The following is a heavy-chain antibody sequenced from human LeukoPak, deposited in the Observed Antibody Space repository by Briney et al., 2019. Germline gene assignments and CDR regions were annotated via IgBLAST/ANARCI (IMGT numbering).Heavy chain of an antibody. J-gene: IGHJ4*02. D-gene: IGHD6-19*01. CDR1: GFTFSSYA. CDR2: ISYDGSNK. CDR3: ARDGWQWLSNLPHY. V-gene: IGHV3-30*04. Sequence: AGGSLRLSCAASGFTFSSYAMHWVRQAPGKGLEGVAGISYDGSNKYYADSVKGRFTISRDNSKNTLYLQMNSLRAEDTAVYYCARDGWQWLSNLPHYWGQGTLVTVSS.